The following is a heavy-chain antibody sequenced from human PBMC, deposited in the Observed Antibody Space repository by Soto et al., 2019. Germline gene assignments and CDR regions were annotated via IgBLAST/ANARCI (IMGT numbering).Heavy chain of an antibody. CDR2: IKSKTDGGTT. J-gene: IGHJ6*02. CDR3: SKYYYDSSGYYRGYYYYGIDV. V-gene: IGHV3-15*01. D-gene: IGHD3-22*01. Sequence: EVQLVESGGGLVKPGGSLRLSCADSGFTFSNAWMSWVRQAPGKGLEWVGRIKSKTDGGTTDYAAPVKGRFTISRDDSKNTLYLQMNSLKTEDAAVYYCSKYYYDSSGYYRGYYYYGIDVWGQGTTVTVAS. CDR1: GFTFSNAW.